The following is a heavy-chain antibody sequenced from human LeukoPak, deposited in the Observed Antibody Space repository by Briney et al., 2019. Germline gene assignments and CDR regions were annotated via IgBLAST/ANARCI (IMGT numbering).Heavy chain of an antibody. V-gene: IGHV3-74*01. CDR2: ISGDGSGT. Sequence: GGSLRLSCAASGFTFSTHWMYWVRQAPGKELVWVSRISGDGSGTSYADSVKGRFTISRDNSKNTLYLQMSNLRAEDTAVYYCAKAASIATTAWFDPWGQGTLVTVSS. CDR3: AKAASIATTAWFDP. D-gene: IGHD6-13*01. CDR1: GFTFSTHW. J-gene: IGHJ5*02.